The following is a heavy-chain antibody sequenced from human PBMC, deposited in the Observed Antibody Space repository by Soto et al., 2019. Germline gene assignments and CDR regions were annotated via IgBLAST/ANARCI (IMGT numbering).Heavy chain of an antibody. CDR1: GFTFSSYA. Sequence: PGGSLRLSCAASGFTFSSYAMSWVRQAPGKGLEWVSAISGSGGGTYYADSVKGRFTISRDNSKNTLYLQMNSLRAEDTAVYYCAKPLHTDASYYYYGMDVWGQGTTVTVSS. CDR3: AKPLHTDASYYYYGMDV. V-gene: IGHV3-23*01. D-gene: IGHD5-18*01. CDR2: ISGSGGGT. J-gene: IGHJ6*02.